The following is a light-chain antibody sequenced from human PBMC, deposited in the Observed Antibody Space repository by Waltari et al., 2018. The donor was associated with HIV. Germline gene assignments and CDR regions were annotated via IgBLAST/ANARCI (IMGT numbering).Light chain of an antibody. CDR2: EVS. CDR3: SSYTSSSTLV. V-gene: IGLV2-14*01. Sequence: QSALTQPVSVSGSPGQSITISCTGTSSDVGGYNYVSWYQPHPGKAPKLMIYEVSSRPSGVSKRFSGSKSGNTASLTSSGLQAEDEADYYCSSYTSSSTLVFGGGTKLTVL. CDR1: SSDVGGYNY. J-gene: IGLJ2*01.